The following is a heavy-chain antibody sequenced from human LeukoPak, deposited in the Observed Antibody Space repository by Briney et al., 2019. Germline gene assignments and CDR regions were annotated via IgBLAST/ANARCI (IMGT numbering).Heavy chain of an antibody. CDR2: IRSKALYGTS. J-gene: IGHJ4*02. CDR1: GFRFGGYA. Sequence: GSLRLSCTGSGFRFGGYAVSWVRQAPGKGLEWVGFIRSKALYGTSEYAASVEGRFSISRDDSNSIAYLQMNSLKTEDTAVYFCVRESVRDYYFDYWGQGTLVTVSS. V-gene: IGHV3-49*04. D-gene: IGHD3-10*02. CDR3: VRESVRDYYFDY.